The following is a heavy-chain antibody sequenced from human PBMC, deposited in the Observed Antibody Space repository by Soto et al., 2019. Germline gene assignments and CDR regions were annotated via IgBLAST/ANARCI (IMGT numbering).Heavy chain of an antibody. CDR2: ISSDGSKK. Sequence: QVQLVESGGGVVQPGRSPRLSCAASGFTFSSYAMHWVRQAPGKGLEWVAVISSDGSKKYYADSGKGRFTIFRDNSKNTLYLQMNSLRPEDTAVYYCASPTIRDHSAFDIWGQGTMVTVSS. J-gene: IGHJ3*02. D-gene: IGHD5-18*01. V-gene: IGHV3-30-3*01. CDR3: ASPTIRDHSAFDI. CDR1: GFTFSSYA.